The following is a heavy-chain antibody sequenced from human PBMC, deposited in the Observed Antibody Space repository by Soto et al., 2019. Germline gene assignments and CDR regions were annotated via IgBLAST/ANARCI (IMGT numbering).Heavy chain of an antibody. CDR2: ISGSGGST. V-gene: IGHV3-23*01. CDR1: GFTFSSYA. D-gene: IGHD2-2*01. CDR3: ATGGCSSTSCSLDY. Sequence: EVQLLESGGGLVQPGGSLRLSCAASGFTFSSYAMSWVRQAPGKVLEWVSAISGSGGSTYYADSVKGRFTISRDNSKNTLYLQMNSLRAEDTAVYYCATGGCSSTSCSLDYWGQGTLVTVSS. J-gene: IGHJ4*02.